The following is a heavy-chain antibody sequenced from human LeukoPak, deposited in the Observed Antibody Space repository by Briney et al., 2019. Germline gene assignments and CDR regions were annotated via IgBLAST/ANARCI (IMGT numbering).Heavy chain of an antibody. CDR2: ISGSGGST. CDR3: AKSDSSGWYREDY. V-gene: IGHV3-23*01. CDR1: GFTFSSYA. D-gene: IGHD6-19*01. Sequence: GGSLRLSCAASGFTFSSYAMSWVRQAPGKGREWVSAISGSGGSTYYADSVKGRFTISRDNSKNTLYLQMNSLRAEDTAVYYCAKSDSSGWYREDYWGQGTLVTVSS. J-gene: IGHJ4*02.